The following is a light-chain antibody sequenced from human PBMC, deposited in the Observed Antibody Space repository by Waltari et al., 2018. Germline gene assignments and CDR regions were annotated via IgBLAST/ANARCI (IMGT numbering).Light chain of an antibody. Sequence: DIVMTQSPATLSVSPGERATLSCRASQSVFSNLAWYQQKPGQAPRLLIFGAYTRATDIPGRFSGSGYGTEFTLTISSLQSEDAAVYYCLQYNDWPPWTFGQGTTVEIK. CDR3: LQYNDWPPWT. CDR2: GAY. J-gene: IGKJ1*01. V-gene: IGKV3-15*01. CDR1: QSVFSN.